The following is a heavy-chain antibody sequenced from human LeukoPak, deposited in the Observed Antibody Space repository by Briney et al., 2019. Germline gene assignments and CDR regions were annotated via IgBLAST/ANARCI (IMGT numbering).Heavy chain of an antibody. CDR3: ARSQHCSSTSCYLYYYYGMDV. Sequence: SETLSLTCTVSGGSISSTNYYWGWIRQPPGKGLEWIGSIYYSGGTYYNPSLKSRVTISVDTSKNQFSLKLSSVTAADTAVYYCARSQHCSSTSCYLYYYYGMDVWGQGTTVTVSS. CDR1: GGSISSTNYY. J-gene: IGHJ6*02. D-gene: IGHD2-2*01. V-gene: IGHV4-39*01. CDR2: IYYSGGT.